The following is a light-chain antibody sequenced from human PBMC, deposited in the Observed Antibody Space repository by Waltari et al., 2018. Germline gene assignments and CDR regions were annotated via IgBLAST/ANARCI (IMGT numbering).Light chain of an antibody. CDR2: DES. Sequence: SNVLTQPPSVSVAPGKTATITCGGDNFGSKSVHWYQQKPGQAPVLVIYDESDRPSGIPGRFSGSRSGSTATLTISGVEAGDEADYYGQVWDNSSDHVVFGGGTKLTVL. CDR1: NFGSKS. CDR3: QVWDNSSDHVV. V-gene: IGLV3-21*04. J-gene: IGLJ2*01.